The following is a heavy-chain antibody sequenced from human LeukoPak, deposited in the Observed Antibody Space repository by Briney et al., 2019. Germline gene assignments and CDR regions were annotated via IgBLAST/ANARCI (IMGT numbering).Heavy chain of an antibody. V-gene: IGHV5-51*01. CDR2: IYPGDSDT. Sequence: KLGESLKISCKGSGYSFTSYWIGWVRQMPGKGLEWMGIIYPGDSDTRYSPSLQGQVTISADKSISTAYLQWSSLKASDTAMYYCARHRYGSGSYLWVDYWGQGTLVTVSS. D-gene: IGHD3-10*01. CDR3: ARHRYGSGSYLWVDY. CDR1: GYSFTSYW. J-gene: IGHJ4*02.